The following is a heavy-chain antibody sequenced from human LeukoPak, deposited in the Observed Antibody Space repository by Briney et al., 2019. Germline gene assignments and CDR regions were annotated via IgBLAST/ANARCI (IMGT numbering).Heavy chain of an antibody. CDR3: ARGVAGTDFDY. D-gene: IGHD6-19*01. CDR2: ISSSSSYI. Sequence: GGSLRLSCAASGFTFSNAWMNWVRQAPGKGLEWVSSISSSSSYIYYADSVKGRFTISRDNAKNSLYLQMNSLRAEDTAVYYCARGVAGTDFDYWGQGTLVTVSS. J-gene: IGHJ4*02. CDR1: GFTFSNAW. V-gene: IGHV3-21*01.